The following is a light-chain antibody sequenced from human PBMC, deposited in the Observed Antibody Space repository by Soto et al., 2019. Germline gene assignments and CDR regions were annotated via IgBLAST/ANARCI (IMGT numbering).Light chain of an antibody. CDR3: SSYTGSGTLGV. CDR1: SSDVGTYNY. V-gene: IGLV2-14*01. J-gene: IGLJ1*01. Sequence: QSALTQPASVSGSPGQSITISCTGTSSDVGTYNYVSWYQQHPGKAPKLMIYDVSNRPSGVSNRFSGSKSGNTASLTISGLQAEDEADYYCSSYTGSGTLGVFGTGTKVTVL. CDR2: DVS.